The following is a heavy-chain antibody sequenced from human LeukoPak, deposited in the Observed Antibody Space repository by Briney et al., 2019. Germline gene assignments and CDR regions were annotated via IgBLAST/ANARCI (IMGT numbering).Heavy chain of an antibody. CDR1: GFTFSTSS. V-gene: IGHV3-21*01. Sequence: GGSLRLSCAASGFTFSTSSMNWVRQAPGKGLEWVSSISSSSSYIYYADSVKGRFTISRDNAKNSLYLQMNSLRAEDAAVYYCARSGAVGNWFDPWGQGTLVTVSS. J-gene: IGHJ5*02. D-gene: IGHD1-26*01. CDR3: ARSGAVGNWFDP. CDR2: ISSSSSYI.